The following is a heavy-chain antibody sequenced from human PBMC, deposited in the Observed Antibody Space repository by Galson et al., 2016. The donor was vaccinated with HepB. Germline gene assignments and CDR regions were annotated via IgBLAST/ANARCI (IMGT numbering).Heavy chain of an antibody. CDR3: ARVGPEDYDSSGLDY. V-gene: IGHV3-48*02. Sequence: SLRLSCAASGFTFSSYSMNWVRQAPGKGLEWVSYISSSSNTIYYADSVKGRFTISRDSAKNSLYLQMNSLRDEDTAVYYCARVGPEDYDSSGLDYWGQGTLVTVSS. D-gene: IGHD3-22*01. J-gene: IGHJ4*02. CDR2: ISSSSNTI. CDR1: GFTFSSYS.